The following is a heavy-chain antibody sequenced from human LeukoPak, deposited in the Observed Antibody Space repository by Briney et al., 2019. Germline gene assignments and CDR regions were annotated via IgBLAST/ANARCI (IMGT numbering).Heavy chain of an antibody. CDR2: ISYDGSNK. Sequence: GRSLRLSCAASGFTFSSYAMHWVRQAPGKGLEWVAVISYDGSNKYYADSVKGRFTISRDNSKNTLYLQMNSLRAEDTAVYYCARDPVPGWFDPWGQGTLVTVSS. V-gene: IGHV3-30*14. J-gene: IGHJ5*02. CDR3: ARDPVPGWFDP. D-gene: IGHD3-10*01. CDR1: GFTFSSYA.